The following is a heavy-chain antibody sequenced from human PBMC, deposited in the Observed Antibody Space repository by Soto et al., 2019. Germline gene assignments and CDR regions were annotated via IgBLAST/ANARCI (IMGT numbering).Heavy chain of an antibody. Sequence: SGPTLVNPTQTLTLTCTFSGFSLSTSGMCVSWIRQPPGKAMEWLARIDLDDGKDYSTSLKTRLTISKDTSKNQVVLTMTNMDPVDTATYYCARMNRYSSSWYKNYYYMDVWGKGTTVTVSS. CDR2: IDLDDGK. D-gene: IGHD6-13*01. J-gene: IGHJ6*03. CDR3: ARMNRYSSSWYKNYYYMDV. CDR1: GFSLSTSGMC. V-gene: IGHV2-70*11.